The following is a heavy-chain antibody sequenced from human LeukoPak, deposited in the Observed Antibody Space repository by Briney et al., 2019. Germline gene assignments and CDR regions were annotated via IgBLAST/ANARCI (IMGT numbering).Heavy chain of an antibody. D-gene: IGHD5-24*01. J-gene: IGHJ4*02. V-gene: IGHV4-4*07. CDR1: GGSPTDYF. CDR2: IYSSGST. CDR3: AREVSARDGSLGRPFDY. Sequence: SETLSLTCTVSGGSPTDYFWSWIRQPAGKGLEWIGRIYSSGSTNYNASLKSRVTMSVDTSKNQFSLKLSSVTAADTAVYYCAREVSARDGSLGRPFDYWGQGTLVTVSS.